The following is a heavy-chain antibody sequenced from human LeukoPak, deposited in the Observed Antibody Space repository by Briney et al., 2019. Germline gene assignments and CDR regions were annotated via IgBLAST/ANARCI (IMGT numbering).Heavy chain of an antibody. D-gene: IGHD3-16*02. Sequence: GGSLRLSCAASGFTFSSYGMSWVRQAPGKGLEWVSAISGSGGHTYYADSVKGRFTISRDSSKNTVSLQMNSLRAEDTAVYHCARVGTDYVWGSYRPEYYFDPWGQGTLVTVSS. V-gene: IGHV3-23*01. CDR2: ISGSGGHT. J-gene: IGHJ4*02. CDR3: ARVGTDYVWGSYRPEYYFDP. CDR1: GFTFSSYG.